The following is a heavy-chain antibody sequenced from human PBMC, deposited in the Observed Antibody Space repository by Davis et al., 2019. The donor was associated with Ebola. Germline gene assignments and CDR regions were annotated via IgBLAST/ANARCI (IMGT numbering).Heavy chain of an antibody. CDR1: GGSISSYY. CDR2: IYYSGST. J-gene: IGHJ6*02. CDR3: ARDEGSYDFWSGYYTVDGMDV. Sequence: MPSETLSLTCTVSGGSISSYYWSWIRQPPGKGLEWIGYIYYSGSTNYNPSLKSRVTISVDTSKNQFPLKLSSVTAADTAVYYCARDEGSYDFWSGYYTVDGMDVWGQGTTVTVSS. D-gene: IGHD3-3*01. V-gene: IGHV4-59*01.